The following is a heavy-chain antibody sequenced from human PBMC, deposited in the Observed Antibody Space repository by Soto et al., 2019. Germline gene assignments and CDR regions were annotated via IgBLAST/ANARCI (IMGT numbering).Heavy chain of an antibody. CDR1: GFTFSSYA. D-gene: IGHD6-19*01. Sequence: PGGSLRLSCAASGFTFSSYAMHWVRQAPGKGLEWVSAINAGGGDTYYAESVKGRFTVSRDNSMNTVHLQMKTLRAEDTAVYYCAKYPAVAGVKDYGIDVWGQGTTVTVSS. CDR2: INAGGGDT. V-gene: IGHV3-23*01. CDR3: AKYPAVAGVKDYGIDV. J-gene: IGHJ6*02.